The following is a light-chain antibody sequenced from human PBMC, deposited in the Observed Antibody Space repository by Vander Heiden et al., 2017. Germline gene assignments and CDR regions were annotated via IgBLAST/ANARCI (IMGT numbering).Light chain of an antibody. CDR3: QQLNSYPRT. Sequence: DIQLTQSPSFLSASVGDRVTITCRASQGISSYLAWSQQKPGKAPKLLIYAASTLQSGVPSRFSGSGSATEFTLTISSLQPEDFATYYCQQLNSYPRTFGQGTKVXIK. CDR2: AAS. V-gene: IGKV1-9*01. J-gene: IGKJ1*01. CDR1: QGISSY.